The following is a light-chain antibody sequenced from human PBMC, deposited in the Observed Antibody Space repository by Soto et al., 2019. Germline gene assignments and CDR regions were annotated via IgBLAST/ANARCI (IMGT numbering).Light chain of an antibody. Sequence: EIVLTQSPGTLSLSPGERATLSCRASQRVIYDYLAWYQQKPGQAPRLLIYAASNRATGVPGRFTGSGSGTAFTLTISRLEPEDFAVYYCQQYGSSLYTFGQGTKLEI. CDR2: AAS. J-gene: IGKJ2*01. CDR3: QQYGSSLYT. CDR1: QRVIYDY. V-gene: IGKV3-20*01.